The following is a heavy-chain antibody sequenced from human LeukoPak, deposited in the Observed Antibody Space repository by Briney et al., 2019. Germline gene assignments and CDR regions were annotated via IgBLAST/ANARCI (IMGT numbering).Heavy chain of an antibody. CDR3: ARGLVGAAARLVY. D-gene: IGHD6-6*01. V-gene: IGHV1-8*01. J-gene: IGHJ4*02. CDR1: GYTFSTYD. CDR2: MNPNSGNT. Sequence: ASVKVSCKASGYTFSTYDINWVRQASGQGLEWMGWMNPNSGNTGCAQKFQGRVTMTRSTSINTAYMELSSLKSDDTAVYYCARGLVGAAARLVYWGQGTLVTVSS.